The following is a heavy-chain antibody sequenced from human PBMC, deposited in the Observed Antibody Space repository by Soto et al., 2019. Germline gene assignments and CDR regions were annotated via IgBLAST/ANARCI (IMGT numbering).Heavy chain of an antibody. CDR3: ARDSSGYYRTNSI. J-gene: IGHJ4*02. D-gene: IGHD3-22*01. CDR1: GGSISSGGYY. Sequence: ASETLSLTCTVSGGSISSGGYYWSWIRQHPGKGLEWIGYIYYSGSTYYNPSLKSRVTISVDTSKNQFSLKLSSVTAADTAVYYCARDSSGYYRTNSIWGQGTLVTVSS. V-gene: IGHV4-31*03. CDR2: IYYSGST.